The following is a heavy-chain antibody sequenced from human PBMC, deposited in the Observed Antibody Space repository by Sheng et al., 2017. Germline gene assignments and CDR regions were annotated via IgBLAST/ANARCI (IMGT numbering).Heavy chain of an antibody. CDR2: ISYDGSNK. CDR3: ARGNRKALTGYPGPTLDY. Sequence: QVQLVESGGGVVQPGRSLRLSCAASGFTFSSYAMHWVRQAPGKGLEWVAVISYDGSNKYYADSVKGRFTISRDNSKNTLYLQMNSLRAEDTAVYYCARGNRKALTGYPGPTLDYWGQGTLVTVSS. V-gene: IGHV3-30*04. J-gene: IGHJ4*02. CDR1: GFTFSSYA. D-gene: IGHD3-9*01.